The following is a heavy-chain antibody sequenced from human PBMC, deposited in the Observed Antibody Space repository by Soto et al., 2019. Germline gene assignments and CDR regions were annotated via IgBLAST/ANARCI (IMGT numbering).Heavy chain of an antibody. D-gene: IGHD6-13*01. V-gene: IGHV4-34*01. CDR1: GGSFSGYY. CDR2: INHSGST. CDR3: ARGDTAIAAAGTWYYYYGMDV. J-gene: IGHJ6*02. Sequence: SETLSLTCAVYGGSFSGYYWSWIRQPPGKGLEWIGEINHSGSTNYNPSLKSRVTISVDTSKNQFSLKLSSVTAADTAVYYCARGDTAIAAAGTWYYYYGMDVWGQGTTATVSS.